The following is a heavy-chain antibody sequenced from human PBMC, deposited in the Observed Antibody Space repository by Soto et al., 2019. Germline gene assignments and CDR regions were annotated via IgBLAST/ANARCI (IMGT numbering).Heavy chain of an antibody. J-gene: IGHJ4*02. CDR3: ARGGYYDISTGSLPPFDY. Sequence: QVQLVQSGAEVKKPGSSVKVSCKASGGTFSSYAISWVRQAPGQGLEWMGGVIPIFSTAKYAQKFQGRVTITADESTSTAYMELSSLRSDYTAVYYCARGGYYDISTGSLPPFDYWCQGTLVTVSS. CDR2: VIPIFSTA. D-gene: IGHD3-9*01. CDR1: GGTFSSYA. V-gene: IGHV1-69*12.